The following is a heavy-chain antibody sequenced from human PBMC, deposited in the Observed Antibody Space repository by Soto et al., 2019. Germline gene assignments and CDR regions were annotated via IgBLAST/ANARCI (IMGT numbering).Heavy chain of an antibody. Sequence: GGSLRLSCAASGFTFSRSSMTWVRQVPGKGLQWVSTISASGGSTYYADSVRGRFTISRDSSKNTLYLQMNSLRAEDTAIYYCAKGTDFWSRNMPHFLDYWGQGTLVTVSS. CDR3: AKGTDFWSRNMPHFLDY. J-gene: IGHJ4*02. D-gene: IGHD3-3*01. CDR2: ISASGGST. V-gene: IGHV3-23*01. CDR1: GFTFSRSS.